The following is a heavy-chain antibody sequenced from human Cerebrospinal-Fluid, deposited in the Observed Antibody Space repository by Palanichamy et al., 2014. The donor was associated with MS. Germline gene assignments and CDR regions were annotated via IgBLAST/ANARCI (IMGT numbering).Heavy chain of an antibody. D-gene: IGHD4-11*01. Sequence: QQQLRESGPGLVKPSETLSLTCTVSGGSISSGSYYWVWIRQPPGKGLEWIGSLYSSGSTYYNPSLKSRVTISVDTSKNQFSLNLNSVTAADTAVYYCARSDFSNTVDYWGQGTLVTVSS. J-gene: IGHJ4*02. CDR2: LYSSGST. CDR3: ARSDFSNTVDY. CDR1: GGSISSGSYY. V-gene: IGHV4-39*01.